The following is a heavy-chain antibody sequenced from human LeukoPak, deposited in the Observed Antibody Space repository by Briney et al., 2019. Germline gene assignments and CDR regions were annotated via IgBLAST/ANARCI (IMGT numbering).Heavy chain of an antibody. V-gene: IGHV3-66*01. D-gene: IGHD6-6*01. CDR2: IYSDGNT. CDR3: ASLCGSSSDY. CDR1: GFIVSSNC. Sequence: PGGSLRLSCAASGFIVSSNCMQWVRQAPGKGLEWVSGIYSDGNTHYADSVKGRFTISSDNFKNTVFLQMNSLRVEDMAVYYCASLCGSSSDYWGQGTLVTVSS. J-gene: IGHJ4*02.